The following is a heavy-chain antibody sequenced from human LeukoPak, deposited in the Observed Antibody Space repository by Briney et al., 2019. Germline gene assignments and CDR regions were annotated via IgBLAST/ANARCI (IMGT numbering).Heavy chain of an antibody. CDR2: VSYDGSNK. J-gene: IGHJ6*02. D-gene: IGHD3-22*01. V-gene: IGHV3-30-3*01. CDR3: ARDSHYYDPGGYYSRGEYYHHGMDA. CDR1: GFTFRTYA. Sequence: PGRSLRFSCVVSGFTFRTYAMHWVRQAPGKGLEWVAVVSYDGSNKYYADSVQGRFTISRDNSRNTLHLQMNSLRAEDTAVYYCARDSHYYDPGGYYSRGEYYHHGMDAWGQGTTVTASS.